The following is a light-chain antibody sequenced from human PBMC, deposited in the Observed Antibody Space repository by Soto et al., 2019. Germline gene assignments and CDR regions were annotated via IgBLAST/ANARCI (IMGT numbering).Light chain of an antibody. CDR3: QQYDNLFT. J-gene: IGKJ3*01. V-gene: IGKV1-33*01. CDR1: QDISNY. CDR2: DAS. Sequence: DIQMTQSPSSLSASVGDRVTITCQASQDISNYLNWYQQKPGKAPKLLIYDASNLETGVPSRFSGSGSGTDFTYTISSLQPDDIATYYCQQYDNLFTFGPGTKVDIK.